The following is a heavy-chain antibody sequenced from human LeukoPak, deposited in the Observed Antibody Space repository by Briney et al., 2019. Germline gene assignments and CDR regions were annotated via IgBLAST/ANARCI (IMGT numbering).Heavy chain of an antibody. V-gene: IGHV4-4*07. J-gene: IGHJ5*02. D-gene: IGHD6-13*01. Sequence: SETLSLTCTVSGGSISSYYWSWIRQPAGKGLEWIERIYTSGSTNYNPSLKSGVTMSVDTSKNQFSLKLSSVTAAETAVYYCAREPSIAAAGADWFDPWGQGTLVTVSS. CDR2: IYTSGST. CDR3: AREPSIAAAGADWFDP. CDR1: GGSISSYY.